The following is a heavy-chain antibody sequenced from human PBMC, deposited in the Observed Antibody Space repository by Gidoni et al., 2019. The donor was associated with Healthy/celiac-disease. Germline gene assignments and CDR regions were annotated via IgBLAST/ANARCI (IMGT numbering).Heavy chain of an antibody. CDR3: ASYIVVVPAAMRYYYYYMDV. J-gene: IGHJ6*03. CDR1: GGSISRGDYS. D-gene: IGHD2-2*01. Sequence: QVHLQESGPGLVQPSQNLSLTCTLSGGSISRGDYSWCWIRQPPGKGLEWIGYIYYSGSTYYNPSLKSRVTISVDTSKNQFSLKLSSVTAADTDVYYCASYIVVVPAAMRYYYYYMDVGGKGTTVTVS. V-gene: IGHV4-30-4*01. CDR2: IYYSGST.